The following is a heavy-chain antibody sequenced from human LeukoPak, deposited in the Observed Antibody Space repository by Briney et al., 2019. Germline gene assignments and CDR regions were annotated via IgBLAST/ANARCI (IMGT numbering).Heavy chain of an antibody. J-gene: IGHJ4*02. CDR2: ISSSSTI. V-gene: IGHV3-48*04. CDR3: ARGLRGLVVAGTVVDY. D-gene: IGHD6-19*01. CDR1: GFTFSSYS. Sequence: GGSLRLSCAASGFTFSSYSMNWVRQAPGKGLEWVSYISSSSTIYYADSVKGRFTISRDNAKNSLYLQMNSLRAEDTAVYYCARGLRGLVVAGTVVDYWGQGTLVTVSS.